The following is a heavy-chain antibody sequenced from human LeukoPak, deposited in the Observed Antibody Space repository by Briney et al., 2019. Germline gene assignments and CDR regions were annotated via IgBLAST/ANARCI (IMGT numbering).Heavy chain of an antibody. Sequence: QPGGSLLLSCAASGFTFSSYAMSWVRQAPGKGLEWVSAISGSGGSTYYADSVKGRFTISRDNSKNTLYLQMNSLRAEDTAVYYCAKGRDSSSSEWTDYWGQGTLVTVSS. CDR1: GFTFSSYA. CDR3: AKGRDSSSSEWTDY. J-gene: IGHJ4*02. V-gene: IGHV3-23*01. CDR2: ISGSGGST. D-gene: IGHD6-6*01.